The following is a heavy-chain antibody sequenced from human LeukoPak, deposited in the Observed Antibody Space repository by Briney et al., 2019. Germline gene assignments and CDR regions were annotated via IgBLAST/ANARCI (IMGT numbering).Heavy chain of an antibody. CDR2: IYYSGST. CDR3: ARQGGYSYGRTYYFDY. D-gene: IGHD5-18*01. CDR1: GGSISSYY. J-gene: IGHJ4*02. Sequence: SETLSLTCTVSGGSISSYYWSWIRQPPGKGLEWIGYIYYSGSTNYNPSLKSRVTISVDTSKNQFSLKPSSVTAADTAVYYCARQGGYSYGRTYYFDYWGQGTLVTVSS. V-gene: IGHV4-59*08.